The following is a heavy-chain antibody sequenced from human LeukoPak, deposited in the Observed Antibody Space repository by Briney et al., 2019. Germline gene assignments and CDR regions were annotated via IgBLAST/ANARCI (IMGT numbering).Heavy chain of an antibody. V-gene: IGHV3-15*01. CDR2: IKSKTDGGTT. D-gene: IGHD2-2*01. CDR3: TTDCSSTSCQGAFDI. Sequence: GGSLRLSCAASGFTFSNAWMSWVRQAPGKGREWVGRIKSKTDGGTTDYAAPVKGRFTISRDDSKNTLYLQMNSLKTEDTAVYYCTTDCSSTSCQGAFDIWGQGTMVTVSS. CDR1: GFTFSNAW. J-gene: IGHJ3*02.